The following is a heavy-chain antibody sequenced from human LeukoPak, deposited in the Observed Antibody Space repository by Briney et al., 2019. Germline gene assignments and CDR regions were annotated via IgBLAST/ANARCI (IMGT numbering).Heavy chain of an antibody. D-gene: IGHD1-7*01. CDR2: ISSSGSTI. CDR1: GFTFSDYY. J-gene: IGHJ4*02. CDR3: ARGKLNFDY. Sequence: GGSLRLSCAASGFTFSDYYLSWIRQAPGKGLEWVSYISSSGSTIFYGDSVKGRVTISRDNSRNSLYLQMNSLRAENTAVYYCARGKLNFDYWGQGTLVTVSS. V-gene: IGHV3-11*01.